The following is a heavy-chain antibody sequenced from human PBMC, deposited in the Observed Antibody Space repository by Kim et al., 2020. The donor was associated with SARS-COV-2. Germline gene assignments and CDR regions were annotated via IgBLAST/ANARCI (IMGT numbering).Heavy chain of an antibody. CDR1: GGSISSGGYY. D-gene: IGHD2-15*01. CDR3: ARDRGYCSGGSCYLYWFDP. Sequence: SETLSLTCTVSGGSISSGGYYWSWIRQHPGKGLEWIGYIYYSGSTYYNPSLKSRVTISVDTSKNQFSLKLSSVTAADTAVYYCARDRGYCSGGSCYLYWFDPWGQGTLVTVSS. CDR2: IYYSGST. J-gene: IGHJ5*02. V-gene: IGHV4-31*03.